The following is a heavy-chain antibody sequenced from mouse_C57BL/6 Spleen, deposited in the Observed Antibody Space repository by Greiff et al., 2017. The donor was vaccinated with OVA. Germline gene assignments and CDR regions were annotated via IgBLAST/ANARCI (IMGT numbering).Heavy chain of an antibody. CDR2: INPSNGGT. D-gene: IGHD1-1*01. CDR3: ARRASYGPDY. CDR1: GYTFTSYW. Sequence: QVQLQQPGTELEKPGASVKLSCKASGYTFTSYWMHWVKQRPGQGLEWIGNINPSNGGTNYNKKFKGKATLTVDKSSNTAYMQLSSLTSEDTAVYYCARRASYGPDYWGQGTTLTVSS. J-gene: IGHJ2*01. V-gene: IGHV1-53*01.